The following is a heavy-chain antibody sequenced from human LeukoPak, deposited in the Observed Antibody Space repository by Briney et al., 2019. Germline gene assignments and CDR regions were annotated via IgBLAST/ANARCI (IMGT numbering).Heavy chain of an antibody. D-gene: IGHD2-15*01. CDR3: ARDGRYCSGGSCYSHGMDV. V-gene: IGHV3-33*01. CDR2: IWYDGSNK. Sequence: GRSLRLSCAASGFTFSSYGMHWVRQAPGKGLEWVAVIWYDGSNKYYADSVKGRFTISRDNSKNTLYLQMNSLRAGDTAVYYCARDGRYCSGGSCYSHGMDVWGKGTTVTVSS. CDR1: GFTFSSYG. J-gene: IGHJ6*04.